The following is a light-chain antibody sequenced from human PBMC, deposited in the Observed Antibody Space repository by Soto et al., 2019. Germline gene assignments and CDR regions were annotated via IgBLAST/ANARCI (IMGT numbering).Light chain of an antibody. J-gene: IGKJ1*01. CDR3: HQYNNWQGA. CDR2: GAS. Sequence: RMMMLSPATLSVFPGERVTLSCRSSHTVNSNLAWYQQKPGQAPRLLIYGASTRATGVPARFSGSGSGTEFTLTISSLQSEDYAVYYCHQYNNWQGAFGPGTKV. CDR1: HTVNSN. V-gene: IGKV3-15*01.